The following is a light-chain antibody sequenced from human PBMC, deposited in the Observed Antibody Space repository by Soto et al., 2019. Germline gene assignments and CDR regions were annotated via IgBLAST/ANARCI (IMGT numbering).Light chain of an antibody. CDR1: QSVLYSSNHKNY. Sequence: DIVMTQSPDSLAVSLGERATINCKSSQSVLYSSNHKNYLAWYQQKPGQPPKLLIYWASTRESGVPDRFSGKRAGKDFTLTISSLQAEDVAVYYCQQYYTTPLTFGGGTKVEIK. CDR2: WAS. J-gene: IGKJ4*01. CDR3: QQYYTTPLT. V-gene: IGKV4-1*01.